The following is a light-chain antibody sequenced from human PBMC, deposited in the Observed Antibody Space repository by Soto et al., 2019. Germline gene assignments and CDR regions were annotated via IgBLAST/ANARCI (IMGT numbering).Light chain of an antibody. J-gene: IGKJ1*01. CDR1: QSISTW. CDR3: QQYNSYSTFGPAT. CDR2: SAS. Sequence: DIQMTQSPSSQSASVGDRVAITSRASQSISTWLAWYQQKPGKAPKLLIYSASDLESGVPSRFSGSGFGTEFTLTITSLQPDDFATYYCQQYNSYSTFGPATFGQGTKVDIK. V-gene: IGKV1-5*03.